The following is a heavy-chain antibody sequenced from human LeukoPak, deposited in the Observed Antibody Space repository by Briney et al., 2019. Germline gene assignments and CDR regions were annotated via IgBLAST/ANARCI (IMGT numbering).Heavy chain of an antibody. CDR3: ARSDGYGLVGI. J-gene: IGHJ3*02. Sequence: PSETLSLTCSVSGVSISSGSNYWGWIRQPPGKTLEWIGSIYPRGNTYYNPSLKSRVIILIDTAKNHFSLNLSSVTAADTAVYYCARSDGYGLVGIWGQGTMVTVSS. V-gene: IGHV4-39*07. CDR2: IYPRGNT. D-gene: IGHD3-10*01. CDR1: GVSISSGSNY.